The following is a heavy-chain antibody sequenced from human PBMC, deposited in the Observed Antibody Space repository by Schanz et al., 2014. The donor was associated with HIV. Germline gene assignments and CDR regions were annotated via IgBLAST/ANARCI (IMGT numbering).Heavy chain of an antibody. CDR3: ARGGIWEWDQPDFDY. D-gene: IGHD2-15*01. CDR2: IWHDGSQK. J-gene: IGHJ4*02. V-gene: IGHV3-33*01. CDR1: GFIFSRYG. Sequence: QVQLVESGGGGVQPGRSLRLSCAASGFIFSRYGMHWVRQAPGKGLEWGAVIWHDGSQKYYADSVKGRFSISRDNSKNTLYLQMNSLRAEDTAVYYCARGGIWEWDQPDFDYWGQGTLVTVSS.